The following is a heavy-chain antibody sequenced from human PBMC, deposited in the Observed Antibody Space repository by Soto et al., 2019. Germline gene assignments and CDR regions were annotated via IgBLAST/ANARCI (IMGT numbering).Heavy chain of an antibody. CDR1: GVTLYVYV. V-gene: IGHV3-23*01. Sequence: GSRLLCCSASGVTLYVYVTTWARQAPGKGLEWVSSIGSSGGNTYYAAAVRGRFTISRDNARNTVDLQINTLRAEDTYPYFRAKMASDYINALGFRGQGTLVTGSS. CDR3: AKMASDYINALGF. J-gene: IGHJ4*02. CDR2: IGSSGGNT. D-gene: IGHD4-4*01.